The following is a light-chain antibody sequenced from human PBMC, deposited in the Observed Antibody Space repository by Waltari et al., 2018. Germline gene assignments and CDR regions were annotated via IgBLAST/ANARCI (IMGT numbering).Light chain of an antibody. V-gene: IGKV3-20*01. Sequence: EIVLTQSPGTLSLSPGERATLSCRVSQSVSSTYLAWYQQQAGQAPRLLIYGSSTRATGIPDRFSGSGSGTEFTLTISRLEPEDFAVYYCQQYVSSPVTFGGGTKVEIK. CDR2: GSS. CDR1: QSVSSTY. J-gene: IGKJ4*01. CDR3: QQYVSSPVT.